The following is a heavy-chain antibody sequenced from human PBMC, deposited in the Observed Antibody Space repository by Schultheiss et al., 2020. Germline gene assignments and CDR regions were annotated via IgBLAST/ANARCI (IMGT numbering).Heavy chain of an antibody. J-gene: IGHJ3*02. D-gene: IGHD3-22*01. V-gene: IGHV6-1*01. CDR2: TYYRSKWYN. CDR3: ALKEGYYDSSGYYGDAFDI. CDR1: GDSVSSNSAA. Sequence: SETLSLTCAISGDSVSSNSAAWNWIRQSPSRGLEWLGRTYYRSKWYNDYAVSVKSRITINPDTSKNQFSLQLNSVTPEDTAVYYCALKEGYYDSSGYYGDAFDIWGQGTMVTVSS.